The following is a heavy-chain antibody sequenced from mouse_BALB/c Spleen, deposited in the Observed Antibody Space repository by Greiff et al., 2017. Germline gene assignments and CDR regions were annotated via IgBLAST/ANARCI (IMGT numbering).Heavy chain of an antibody. D-gene: IGHD3-2*01. CDR1: GFTFSSYA. V-gene: IGHV5-6-5*01. Sequence: EVKVVESGGGLVKPGGSLKLSCAASGFTFSSYAMSWVRQTPEKRLEWVASISSGGSTYYPDSVKGRFTISGDNARNILYLQMSSLRSEDTAMYYCARGTARAPYYFDYWGQGSTLTVSS. CDR2: ISSGGST. J-gene: IGHJ2*01. CDR3: ARGTARAPYYFDY.